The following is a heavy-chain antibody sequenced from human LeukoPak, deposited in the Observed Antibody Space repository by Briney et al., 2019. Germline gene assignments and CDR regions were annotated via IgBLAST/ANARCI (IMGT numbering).Heavy chain of an antibody. D-gene: IGHD6-19*01. J-gene: IGHJ4*02. V-gene: IGHV3-74*01. CDR1: GFTFSSYW. Sequence: GGSLRLSCAASGFTFSSYWMHWVRHAPGKGLVWVSRINSDGSSTSYADSVKGRFTISRDNAKNTLYLQMNSLRAEDTAVYYCAGGQWLVDFDYWGQGTLVTVSS. CDR2: INSDGSST. CDR3: AGGQWLVDFDY.